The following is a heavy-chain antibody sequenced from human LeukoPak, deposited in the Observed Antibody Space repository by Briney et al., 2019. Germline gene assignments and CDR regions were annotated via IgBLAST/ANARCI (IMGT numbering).Heavy chain of an antibody. J-gene: IGHJ6*02. V-gene: IGHV4-30-4*01. CDR2: IYYSGST. D-gene: IGHD2-2*01. CDR1: GGSISSGDHY. CDR3: ARAVVVASCSTSCSAYYYGMDV. Sequence: SETLSLTCAVSGGSISSGDHYWSWIRQPPGKGLEWIGYIYYSGSTYYNPSLKSRATISVDTSKNQFSLKLSSVTAADTAVYYCARAVVVASCSTSCSAYYYGMDVWGQGTTVTVSS.